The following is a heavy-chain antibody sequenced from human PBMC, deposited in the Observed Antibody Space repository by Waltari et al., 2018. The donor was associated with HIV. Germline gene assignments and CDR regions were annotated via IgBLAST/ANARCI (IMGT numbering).Heavy chain of an antibody. CDR3: ARAVAGSEDAFDI. D-gene: IGHD6-19*01. Sequence: EVQLVESGGGLVKPGGSLRLSCAAPGSTFSSYSMTWLRQAPGKGLEWVSSISSSSSYIYYADSVKGRFTISRDNAKNSLYLQMTSLRAEDTAVYYCARAVAGSEDAFDIWGQGTMVTVSS. CDR2: ISSSSSYI. V-gene: IGHV3-21*01. J-gene: IGHJ3*02. CDR1: GSTFSSYS.